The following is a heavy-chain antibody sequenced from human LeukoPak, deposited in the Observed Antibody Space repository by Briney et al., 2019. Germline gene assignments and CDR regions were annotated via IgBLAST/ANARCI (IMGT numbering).Heavy chain of an antibody. J-gene: IGHJ3*01. V-gene: IGHV1-24*01. Sequence: GASVKVSCKVSGYTLSELAMHWMRQAPGKGLEWMGGFAPEDGDTIYAQKFQGRVTMTEDSSTDTAYMELSSLRSEDTAVYYCVWGGFKNYYDSSGRVSPPRDGFDLWGQGTMVTVSS. CDR1: GYTLSELA. D-gene: IGHD3-22*01. CDR2: FAPEDGDT. CDR3: VWGGFKNYYDSSGRVSPPRDGFDL.